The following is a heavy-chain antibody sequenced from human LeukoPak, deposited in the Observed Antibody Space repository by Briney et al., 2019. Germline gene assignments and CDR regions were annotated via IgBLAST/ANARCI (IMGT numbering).Heavy chain of an antibody. CDR1: GFTSNTAW. CDR3: AKDHESDGYPCLDH. V-gene: IGHV3-23*01. CDR2: ISASGP. J-gene: IGHJ4*02. Sequence: GGSLRLSCAVSGFTSNTAWLTWVRQAPGKGLEWVSTISASGPYYADAVRGRFTISRDNSRNTLSLQMDSLRAEDTAVYYCAKDHESDGYPCLDHWGLGTLVTVSS. D-gene: IGHD3-22*01.